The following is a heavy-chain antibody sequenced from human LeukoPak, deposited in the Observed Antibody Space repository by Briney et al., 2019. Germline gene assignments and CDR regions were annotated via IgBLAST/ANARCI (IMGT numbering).Heavy chain of an antibody. CDR1: GGAFSSHA. V-gene: IGHV1-69*06. CDR2: IIPIFGTA. J-gene: IGHJ4*02. CDR3: AEHNYGDYDVFDY. Sequence: SVKVSCKASGGAFSSHAISWVRQAPGQGLEWMGGIIPIFGTANYAQKFQGRVTITADKSTSTAYMELSSLRSEDTAVYYCAEHNYGDYDVFDYWGQGTLVTVSS. D-gene: IGHD4-17*01.